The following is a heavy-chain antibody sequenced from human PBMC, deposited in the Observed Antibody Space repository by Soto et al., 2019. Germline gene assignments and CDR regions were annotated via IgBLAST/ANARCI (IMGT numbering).Heavy chain of an antibody. J-gene: IGHJ6*02. CDR3: ARDGCSGGSRYGQHYYYGMDV. Sequence: SVKVSCKASGGTFSSYAISWVRQAPGQGLEWMGGIIPIFGTANYAQKFQGRATITADESTSTAYMELSSLRSEDTAVYYCARDGCSGGSRYGQHYYYGMDVWGQGTTVTVSS. D-gene: IGHD2-15*01. CDR2: IIPIFGTA. CDR1: GGTFSSYA. V-gene: IGHV1-69*13.